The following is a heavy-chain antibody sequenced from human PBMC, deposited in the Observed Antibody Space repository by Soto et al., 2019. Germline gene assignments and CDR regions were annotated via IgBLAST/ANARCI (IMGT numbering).Heavy chain of an antibody. J-gene: IGHJ6*02. CDR1: GFTFSSYL. CDR2: IKQDGSEK. CDR3: GAAALYYYGMDV. Sequence: PGGSLRLSCGASGFTFSSYLMSWVRQAPGKGLEWVANIKQDGSEKYYVDSVKGRFTISRDNARNSLYLQMNSLRVEDTAVYYCGAAALYYYGMDVWGQGTTVTVSS. D-gene: IGHD2-2*01. V-gene: IGHV3-7*05.